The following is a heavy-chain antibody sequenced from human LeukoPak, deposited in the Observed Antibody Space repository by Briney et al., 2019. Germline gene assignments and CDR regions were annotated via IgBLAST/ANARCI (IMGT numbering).Heavy chain of an antibody. D-gene: IGHD6-6*01. CDR1: GCTFSGYA. CDR2: IIPIFGTA. J-gene: IGHJ3*02. Sequence: SVKVSCKASGCTFSGYAISWVRQAPGQGLEWMGGIIPIFGTANYAQKFQGRVTITTDESTSTDYMELSSMRSEDTAVYCCAGGYSSSFLSAFDIWGQGTMVTVSS. CDR3: AGGYSSSFLSAFDI. V-gene: IGHV1-69*05.